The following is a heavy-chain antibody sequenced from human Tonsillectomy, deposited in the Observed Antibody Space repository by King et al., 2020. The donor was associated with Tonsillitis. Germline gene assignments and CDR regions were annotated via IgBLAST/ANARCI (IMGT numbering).Heavy chain of an antibody. CDR1: GGSISTYY. V-gene: IGHV4-59*01. CDR2: IYYSGST. J-gene: IGHJ4*02. Sequence: QLQESGPGLVKPSETLSLTCTVSGGSISTYYWSWIRQPPGKGLEWIGYIYYSGSTNYNPSLKSRVTISVDTSKNQFSLKLSSVTAADTAVYSCAGGGGYYDYWGQGTLVTVSS. D-gene: IGHD3-10*01. CDR3: AGGGGYYDY.